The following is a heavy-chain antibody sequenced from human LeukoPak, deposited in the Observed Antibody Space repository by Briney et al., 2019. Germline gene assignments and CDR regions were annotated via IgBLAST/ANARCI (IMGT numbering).Heavy chain of an antibody. CDR2: INWNGGST. J-gene: IGHJ4*02. CDR1: GFTFDDYG. Sequence: GGSLRLSCAASGFTFDDYGMSWVRQAPGKGLEWVSGINWNGGSTGYADSVKGRFTISRDNANNSLYLQMNSPRAEDTALYYCARDGIYSSSWYSPSDYWGQGTLVTVSS. V-gene: IGHV3-20*04. CDR3: ARDGIYSSSWYSPSDY. D-gene: IGHD6-13*01.